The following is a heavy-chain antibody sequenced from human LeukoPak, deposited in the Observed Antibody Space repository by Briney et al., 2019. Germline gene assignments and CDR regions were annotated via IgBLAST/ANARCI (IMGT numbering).Heavy chain of an antibody. D-gene: IGHD6-13*01. J-gene: IGHJ4*02. V-gene: IGHV3-21*01. CDR1: GFTFSSYS. CDR2: ISSSSSYM. Sequence: GGSLRLSCAASGFTFSSYSMNWVRQAPGKGLEWVSSISSSSSYMYYADSVKGRFTISRDNAKNSLYLQMNSLRAEDTAVYYCAREGSSWPMDFDYWGQGTLVTVSS. CDR3: AREGSSWPMDFDY.